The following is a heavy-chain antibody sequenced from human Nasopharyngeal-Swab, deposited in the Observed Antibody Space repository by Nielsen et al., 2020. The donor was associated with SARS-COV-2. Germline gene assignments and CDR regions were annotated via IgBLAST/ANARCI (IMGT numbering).Heavy chain of an antibody. Sequence: GGSLRLSCVASGFTFTTYAMNWVRQAQGKGLEWVSSINGDAKETFYADSVRGRFTISRDNSGNALYLPMNSLRADDTALYYCARGWSNYGGDIHYWGQGTLVTVAS. J-gene: IGHJ4*02. CDR3: ARGWSNYGGDIHY. V-gene: IGHV3-23*01. CDR2: INGDAKET. D-gene: IGHD4-23*01. CDR1: GFTFTTYA.